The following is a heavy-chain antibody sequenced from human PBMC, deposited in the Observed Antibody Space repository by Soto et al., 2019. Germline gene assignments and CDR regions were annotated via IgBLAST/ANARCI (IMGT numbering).Heavy chain of an antibody. J-gene: IGHJ4*02. Sequence: TGGSLRLSCAASGFTFSSYAMSWVRQAPGKGLEWVSAISGSGGSTYYADSVKGRFTISRDNSKNTLYLKMNSLRAEDTAVYYCAKDQDWLLENYYFDYWGQGTLVTVSS. CDR1: GFTFSSYA. CDR2: ISGSGGST. CDR3: AKDQDWLLENYYFDY. V-gene: IGHV3-23*01. D-gene: IGHD3-9*01.